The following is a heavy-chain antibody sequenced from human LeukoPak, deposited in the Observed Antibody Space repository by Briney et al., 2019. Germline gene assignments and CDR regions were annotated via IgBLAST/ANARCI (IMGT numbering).Heavy chain of an antibody. J-gene: IGHJ4*02. Sequence: GGSLRLSCAASGFTFSSYWMSWVRQAPGKGLEWVANIKQDGSEKYYVDSVKGRFTISRDNAKNPLYLQMNSLRAEDTAVYYCARAKPNYGSGSYAQRGSFDYWGQGTLVTVSS. CDR2: IKQDGSEK. D-gene: IGHD3-10*01. CDR3: ARAKPNYGSGSYAQRGSFDY. CDR1: GFTFSSYW. V-gene: IGHV3-7*01.